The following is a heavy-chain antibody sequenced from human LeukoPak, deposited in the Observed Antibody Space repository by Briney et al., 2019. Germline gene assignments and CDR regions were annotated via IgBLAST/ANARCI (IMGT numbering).Heavy chain of an antibody. D-gene: IGHD6-13*01. CDR1: GYTFTSYD. V-gene: IGHV1-8*01. CDR2: MNPNSGNT. Sequence: VASVKVSCKASGYTFTSYDINCVRQATGQGLEWMGWMNPNSGNTGYAQKFQGRIIVSRNTSISTAYMELSSLTSEDTAIYYCARIAAAGNRRLNYWGQGTLVTVAS. CDR3: ARIAAAGNRRLNY. J-gene: IGHJ4*02.